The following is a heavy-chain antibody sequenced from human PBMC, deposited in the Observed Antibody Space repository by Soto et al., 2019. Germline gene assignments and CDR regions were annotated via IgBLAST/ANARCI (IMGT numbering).Heavy chain of an antibody. J-gene: IGHJ5*02. D-gene: IGHD2-2*02. Sequence: SETLSLTCAVSGGSISSGGYSWSWIRQPPGKGLEWIGYIYHSGSTYYNPSLKSRVTISVDRSKNQFSLKLNSVTATDKAVYFCARAGYCISTACYRYWFDPWGQGTRVTVSS. CDR1: GGSISSGGYS. CDR3: ARAGYCISTACYRYWFDP. CDR2: IYHSGST. V-gene: IGHV4-30-2*01.